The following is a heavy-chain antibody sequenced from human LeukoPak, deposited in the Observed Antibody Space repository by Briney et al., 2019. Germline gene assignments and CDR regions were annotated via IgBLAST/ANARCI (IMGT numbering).Heavy chain of an antibody. V-gene: IGHV3-7*03. CDR2: IKQDGSEI. CDR1: GFTFRSYW. D-gene: IGHD6-13*01. CDR3: TKDITAGGLDY. J-gene: IGHJ4*02. Sequence: GGSLRLSCAVSGFTFRSYWMSWVRQAPGKGLEWVANIKQDGSEIYYVDSVKGRFTISRDNAKNSLYLQMNSLRTDDTALYYCTKDITAGGLDYWGQGTLVTVSS.